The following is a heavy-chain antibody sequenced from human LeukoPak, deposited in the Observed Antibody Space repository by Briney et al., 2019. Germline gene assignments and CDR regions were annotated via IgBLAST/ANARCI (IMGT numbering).Heavy chain of an antibody. V-gene: IGHV4-38-2*02. Sequence: SETLSLTCTVSGYSISSGYYWGWIRQPLEKGLEWIGNIYHSGSTYYNPSLKSRVTISVDTSKNQFSLKLSSVTAADTAVYYCARDRSITMVRGVIGYWGQGTLVTVSS. J-gene: IGHJ4*02. D-gene: IGHD3-10*01. CDR2: IYHSGST. CDR1: GYSISSGYY. CDR3: ARDRSITMVRGVIGY.